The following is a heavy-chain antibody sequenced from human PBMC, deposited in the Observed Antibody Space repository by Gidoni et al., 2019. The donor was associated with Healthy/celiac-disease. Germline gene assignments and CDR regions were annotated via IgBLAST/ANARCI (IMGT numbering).Heavy chain of an antibody. CDR2: ISGSGGST. V-gene: IGHV3-23*01. J-gene: IGHJ4*02. Sequence: EVQLFESGGGLVQPGGSLRLSCAASVFTFSSYAMSWVRQAPGKGLEWVSAISGSGGSTYYADSVKGRFTISRDNSKNTLYLQMNSLRAEDTAVYYCAKGSHDYGGNDYWGQGTLVTVSS. CDR3: AKGSHDYGGNDY. D-gene: IGHD4-17*01. CDR1: VFTFSSYA.